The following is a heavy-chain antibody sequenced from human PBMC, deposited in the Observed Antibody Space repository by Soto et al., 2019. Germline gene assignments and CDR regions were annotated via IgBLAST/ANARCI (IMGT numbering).Heavy chain of an antibody. CDR2: IYYSGST. J-gene: IGHJ6*02. CDR1: GGSISSSSYY. CDR3: AAWGCSSTSCYGGYYYYGMDV. Sequence: QLQLQESGPGLVKPSETLSLTCTVSGGSISSSSYYWGWIRQPPGKGLEWIGSIYYSGSTYYNPSLTSRVTLSVDTSKNQFALKLGSVTAADTAVYYCAAWGCSSTSCYGGYYYYGMDVWGQGTTVTVSS. V-gene: IGHV4-39*01. D-gene: IGHD2-2*01.